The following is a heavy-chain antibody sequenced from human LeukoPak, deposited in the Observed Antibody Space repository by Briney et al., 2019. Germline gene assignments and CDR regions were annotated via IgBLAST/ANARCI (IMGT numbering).Heavy chain of an antibody. CDR2: ISGSGGNT. Sequence: GGSLRLSCAASGFTFSSYAMSWVRQAPGKGLEWVSSISGSGGNTYYADSVKGRFTISRDNSKNTLYMQMNSLRVDDTAVYYCAKYSGRAYFDYWGQGTLVTVSS. V-gene: IGHV3-23*01. J-gene: IGHJ4*02. D-gene: IGHD3-10*01. CDR3: AKYSGRAYFDY. CDR1: GFTFSSYA.